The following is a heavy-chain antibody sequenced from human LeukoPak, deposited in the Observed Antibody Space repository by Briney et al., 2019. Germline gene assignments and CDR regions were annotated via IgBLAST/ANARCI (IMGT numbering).Heavy chain of an antibody. CDR1: GGSVSSGSYY. J-gene: IGHJ4*02. V-gene: IGHV4-61*02. Sequence: SETLSLTCTVSGGSVSSGSYYWRWIRQPAGKGLEWIGRIYTSGSTNYSPSLKSRVTISVDTSKNQFSLKLSSVTAADTAVYYCARGTKPPRLRLGELSATNFDYWGQGTLVTVSS. CDR3: ARGTKPPRLRLGELSATNFDY. D-gene: IGHD3-16*02. CDR2: IYTSGST.